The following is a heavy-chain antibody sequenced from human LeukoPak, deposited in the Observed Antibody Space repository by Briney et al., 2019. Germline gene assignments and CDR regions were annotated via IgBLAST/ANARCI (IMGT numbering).Heavy chain of an antibody. CDR1: GFTFSTYS. J-gene: IGHJ4*02. CDR2: ISSSSRYI. Sequence: GGSLRLSCAASGFTFSTYSMNWVRQAPGKGLEWVSFISSSSRYIYYADSVKGRFTISRDNAKNSLYLQMNSLRAEDTAVYYCARLPELPGFGDYWGQGTLVTVSS. V-gene: IGHV3-21*01. CDR3: ARLPELPGFGDY. D-gene: IGHD3-10*01.